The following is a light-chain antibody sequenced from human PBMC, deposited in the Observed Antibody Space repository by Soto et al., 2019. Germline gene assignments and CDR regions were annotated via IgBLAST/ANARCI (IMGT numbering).Light chain of an antibody. Sequence: QSVLTQPRSVSGSPGQSVTISCTGTSSDVGGYNFVSLYQQHPGKVPKVMIYDVTMRPSGVPDRFSGSKSGNTASLTISGLQTEDEADYYCCSYGGTHTYVFGTGTKVTVL. CDR3: CSYGGTHTYV. V-gene: IGLV2-11*01. J-gene: IGLJ1*01. CDR1: SSDVGGYNF. CDR2: DVT.